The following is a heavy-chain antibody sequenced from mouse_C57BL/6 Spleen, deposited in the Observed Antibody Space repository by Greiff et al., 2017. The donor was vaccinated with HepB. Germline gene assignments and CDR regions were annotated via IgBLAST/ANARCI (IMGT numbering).Heavy chain of an antibody. CDR2: IHPNRGST. CDR1: GYTFTSYW. V-gene: IGHV1-64*01. D-gene: IGHD1-1*01. Sequence: VQLQQPGAELVKPGASVKLSCKASGYTFTSYWMHWVKQRPGQGLEWIGMIHPNRGSTNYNEKFKSKATLTVDKSSSTAYMQLSSLTSEDSAVYYCARSFYYYGSSYWYFDVWGTGTTVTVSS. J-gene: IGHJ1*03. CDR3: ARSFYYYGSSYWYFDV.